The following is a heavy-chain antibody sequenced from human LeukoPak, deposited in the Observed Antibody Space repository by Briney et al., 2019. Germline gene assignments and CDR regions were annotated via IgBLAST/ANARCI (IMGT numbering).Heavy chain of an antibody. CDR3: ARGLTGSYGLSSFDI. CDR1: GDSLTYDY. J-gene: IGHJ4*02. D-gene: IGHD1-26*01. Sequence: PSETLSLTCNVSGDSLTYDYWSWIRQSPGKGLEWIAYIYYSGGTKYNPSLKSRVTITVDTSKNRFYLTLSSVTAADTAFYYCARGLTGSYGLSSFDIWGQGSLVTVSS. V-gene: IGHV4-59*01. CDR2: IYYSGGT.